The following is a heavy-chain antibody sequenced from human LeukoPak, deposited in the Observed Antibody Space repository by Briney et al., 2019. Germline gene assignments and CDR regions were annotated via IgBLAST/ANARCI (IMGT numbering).Heavy chain of an antibody. V-gene: IGHV3-48*03. CDR2: ISSSGSTM. CDR3: ARDASRGFEP. Sequence: GGSLRLSCAASGFTFSSYEMNWVRQAPGKGLEWVSYISSSGSTMYYADSVKGRFTISRDNTKNSLYLQMNSLRVEDTGVYYCARDASRGFEPWGQGTLVTVSS. J-gene: IGHJ5*02. CDR1: GFTFSSYE. D-gene: IGHD3-10*01.